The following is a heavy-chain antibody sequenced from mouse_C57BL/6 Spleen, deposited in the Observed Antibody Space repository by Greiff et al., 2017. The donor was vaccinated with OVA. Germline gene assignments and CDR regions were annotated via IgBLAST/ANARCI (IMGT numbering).Heavy chain of an antibody. CDR2: IYPRSGNT. CDR1: GYTFTSYG. D-gene: IGHD2-2*01. V-gene: IGHV1-81*01. Sequence: VKLQQSGAELARPGASVKLSCKASGYTFTSYGISWVKQRTGQGLEWIGEIYPRSGNTYYNEKFKGKATLTADKSSSTAYMELRSLTSEDSAVYFCARSVTTGYWYFDVWGTGTTVTVSS. CDR3: ARSVTTGYWYFDV. J-gene: IGHJ1*03.